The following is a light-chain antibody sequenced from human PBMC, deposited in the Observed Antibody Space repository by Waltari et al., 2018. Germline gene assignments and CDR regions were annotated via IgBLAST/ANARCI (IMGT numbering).Light chain of an antibody. CDR3: QQTYSSPRDS. J-gene: IGKJ2*01. V-gene: IGKV1-39*01. CDR2: AAS. CDR1: DDIATY. Sequence: DIQMTQSPSSLSASVGDRVTITCRASDDIATYLNWYQQKPGTAPKLLIYAASTLQSGVPSRFSGSGSGTDFTLTINGLQPEDFAIYYCQQTYSSPRDSFGQGTELANK.